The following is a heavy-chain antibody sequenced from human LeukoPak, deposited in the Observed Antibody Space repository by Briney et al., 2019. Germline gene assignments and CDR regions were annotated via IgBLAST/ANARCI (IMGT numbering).Heavy chain of an antibody. CDR2: IKQDGSEK. CDR1: GFTFASHW. V-gene: IGHV3-7*01. CDR3: ARMSPPFSA. Sequence: GGSLGLSCEASGFTFASHWMSWVRQAPGKGLEWVANIKQDGSEKYYVDSVKGRFTISRDNAKNSLYLQMNSLRAEDTAVYYCARMSPPFSAWGQGVLVTVSS. J-gene: IGHJ5*02.